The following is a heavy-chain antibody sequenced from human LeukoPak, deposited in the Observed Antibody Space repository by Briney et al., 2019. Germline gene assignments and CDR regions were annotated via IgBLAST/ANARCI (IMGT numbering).Heavy chain of an antibody. CDR2: INPNSGGT. CDR1: GYTFTGYY. V-gene: IGHV1-2*02. CDR3: ARGRKYCSSTSCYPTDY. J-gene: IGHJ4*02. Sequence: ASVKVSCKASGYTFTGYYMHWVRQAPGQGLEWMGWINPNSGGTNYAQKFQGRVTMTRDTSISTAYMELSRLRSGDTAVYYCARGRKYCSSTSCYPTDYWGQGTLVTVSS. D-gene: IGHD2-2*01.